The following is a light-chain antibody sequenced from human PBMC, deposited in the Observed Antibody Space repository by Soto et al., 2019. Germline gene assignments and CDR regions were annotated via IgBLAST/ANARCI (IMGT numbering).Light chain of an antibody. CDR1: QSISSY. CDR2: AAS. Sequence: DIQMTPSPSSLSASVGDIVTITCLASQSISSYLNWYQQKPGKAPKLLIYAASSLQSGVPSRFSGSGSGTDFTLTISSLQPEDFATYYCQQSYSTPINCGQGTRREIK. J-gene: IGKJ5*01. V-gene: IGKV1-39*01. CDR3: QQSYSTPIN.